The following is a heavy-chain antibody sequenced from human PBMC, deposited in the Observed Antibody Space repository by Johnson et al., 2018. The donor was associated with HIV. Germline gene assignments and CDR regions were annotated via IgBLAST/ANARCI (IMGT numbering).Heavy chain of an antibody. J-gene: IGHJ3*01. CDR1: GFTFSASA. CDR2: IRSNANNYAT. V-gene: IGHV3-73*01. Sequence: VQLVESGGALVQPGASLKLSCAGSGFTFSASAMHWVRQASGKGLEWVGRIRSNANNYATAYAASVKGRFSISRDDSKNTAYLQMSSLKTEDTAIYYCARLSGTYQTWGQGTMVTVSS. D-gene: IGHD1-26*01. CDR3: ARLSGTYQT.